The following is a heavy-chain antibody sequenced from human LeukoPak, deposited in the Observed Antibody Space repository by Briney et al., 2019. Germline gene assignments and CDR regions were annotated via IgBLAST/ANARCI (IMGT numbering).Heavy chain of an antibody. CDR1: EYPFTSYY. CDR3: ARPGSPAAGASDFHH. V-gene: IGHV1-46*01. D-gene: IGHD6-13*01. Sequence: ALVKVSCKAFEYPFTSYYVHWVRQAPGQGLEWMGLINPSSGSTNYAQKFLGRVTMTRDTSTSTVHMDLSSLRSEDTAVYYCARPGSPAAGASDFHHWGQGTLVTVSS. CDR2: INPSSGST. J-gene: IGHJ1*01.